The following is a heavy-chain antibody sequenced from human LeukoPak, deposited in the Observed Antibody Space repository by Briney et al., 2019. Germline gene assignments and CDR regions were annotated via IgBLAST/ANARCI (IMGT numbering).Heavy chain of an antibody. V-gene: IGHV1-2*02. CDR1: GYTFTGYY. CDR3: ARVPLYYYYGMDV. CDR2: INPNSGGT. Sequence: ASVKVSCKASGYTFTGYYMHWARQAPGQGLEWMGWINPNSGGTNYAQKFQGRVTMTRDTSISTAYMELSRLRPDDTAVYYCARVPLYYYYGMDVWGQGTTVTVSS. J-gene: IGHJ6*02.